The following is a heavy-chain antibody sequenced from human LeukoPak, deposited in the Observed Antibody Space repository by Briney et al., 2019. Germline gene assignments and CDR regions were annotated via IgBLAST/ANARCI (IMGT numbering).Heavy chain of an antibody. CDR3: ARVGFGIPDY. CDR1: GYTFTSYG. J-gene: IGHJ4*02. D-gene: IGHD1-14*01. V-gene: IGHV1-18*01. Sequence: ASVKVSCKASGYTFTSYGISWVRQAPGQGLEWMGWISAYNGNTNYAQKFQGRVTITADESTSTAYMELSSLRSEDTAVYYCARVGFGIPDYWGQGTLVTVSP. CDR2: ISAYNGNT.